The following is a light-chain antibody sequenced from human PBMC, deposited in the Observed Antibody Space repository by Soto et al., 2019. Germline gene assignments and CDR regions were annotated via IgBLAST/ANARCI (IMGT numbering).Light chain of an antibody. CDR2: DAS. V-gene: IGKV3-11*01. J-gene: IGKJ4*01. CDR3: QQRSNWLWG. CDR1: QSVSSY. Sequence: EIVLTQSPATLSLSPGERATLSCRASQSVSSYLAWYQQKPGQAPRLLIYDASNRATGIPARFSGSGSGTDFTLTISSLEPEDFAVYYCQQRSNWLWGFGGGTKVEIK.